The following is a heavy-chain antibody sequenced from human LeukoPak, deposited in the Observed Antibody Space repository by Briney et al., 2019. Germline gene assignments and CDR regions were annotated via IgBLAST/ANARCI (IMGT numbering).Heavy chain of an antibody. CDR3: ATHEPGLLRYFDWLLSSYYYYGMDV. Sequence: ASVKVSCKVSGCTLTELSMHWVRQAPGKGLEWMGGFDPEDGETIYAQKFQGRVTMTEDTSTDTAYMELSSLRSEDTAVYYCATHEPGLLRYFDWLLSSYYYYGMDVWGQGTTVTVSS. CDR1: GCTLTELS. D-gene: IGHD3-9*01. V-gene: IGHV1-24*01. CDR2: FDPEDGET. J-gene: IGHJ6*02.